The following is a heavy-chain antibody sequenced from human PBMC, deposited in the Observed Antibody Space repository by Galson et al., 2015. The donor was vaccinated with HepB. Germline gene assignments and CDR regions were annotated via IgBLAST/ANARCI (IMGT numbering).Heavy chain of an antibody. CDR1: GFTFSSYG. CDR3: AKGTPEIGYYDSSGYWRPGFDGIDG. Sequence: SLRLSCAASGFTFSSYGMHWVRQVPGKGLEWVEFIRYDGSNNYYADSVKGRFTIARDNSKNKLSLQMNSLRAEETAVYYCAKGTPEIGYYDSSGYWRPGFDGIDGWGQGTTVTVSS. V-gene: IGHV3-30*02. J-gene: IGHJ6*02. CDR2: IRYDGSNN. D-gene: IGHD3-22*01.